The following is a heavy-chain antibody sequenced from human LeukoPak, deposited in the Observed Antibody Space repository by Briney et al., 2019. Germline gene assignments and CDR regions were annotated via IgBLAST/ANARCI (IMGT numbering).Heavy chain of an antibody. J-gene: IGHJ5*02. CDR2: IYYSGST. Sequence: SETLSLTCTVSGGSISSYYWSWIRQPPGKGLEWIGYIYYSGSTNYNPSLKSRVTISVDTSKNQFSLKLSSVTAADTAVYYCAALVGKNWFDPWGQGTLVTVSS. D-gene: IGHD6-6*01. V-gene: IGHV4-59*08. CDR1: GGSISSYY. CDR3: AALVGKNWFDP.